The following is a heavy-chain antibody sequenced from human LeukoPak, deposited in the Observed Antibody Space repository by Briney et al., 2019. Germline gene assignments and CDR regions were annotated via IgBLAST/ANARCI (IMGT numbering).Heavy chain of an antibody. CDR1: GFTFSSYS. Sequence: GGSLRLSCAASGFTFSSYSMKWVRQAPGKGLEWVSSISSSSSYIYYADSVKGRFTISRDNAKNSLYLQMNSLRAEDTAVYYCARSDNPYGVTDYWGQGTLVTVSS. D-gene: IGHD1-14*01. J-gene: IGHJ4*02. CDR3: ARSDNPYGVTDY. CDR2: ISSSSSYI. V-gene: IGHV3-21*01.